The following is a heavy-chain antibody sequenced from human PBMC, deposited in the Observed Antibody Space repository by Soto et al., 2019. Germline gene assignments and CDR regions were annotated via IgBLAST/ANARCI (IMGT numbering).Heavy chain of an antibody. CDR1: GYTFTSYG. D-gene: IGHD1-26*01. CDR2: ISANNGNT. CDR3: ARDRGSYALDY. V-gene: IGHV1-18*01. J-gene: IGHJ4*02. Sequence: QVQLVQSGAEVKEPGASVKVSCKASGYTFTSYGISWVRQAPGQGLEWMGWISANNGNTNYAQKLQGRVTMTTDTSTSTADMELRSLRSDDTAVYYCARDRGSYALDYWGQGTLVTVSS.